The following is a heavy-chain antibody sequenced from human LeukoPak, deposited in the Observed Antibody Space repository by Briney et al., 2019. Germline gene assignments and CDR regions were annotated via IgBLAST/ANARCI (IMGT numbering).Heavy chain of an antibody. Sequence: GGSLRLSCVASGFTFSNYWMHWVRHAPGKGLVWVSRINSDGSITTYADSVKGRFTISRDNAKNTLYLQMNSLRAEETAVYYCASQYYYDSSGHYREHDYWGQGTLVTVSS. CDR1: GFTFSNYW. V-gene: IGHV3-74*01. D-gene: IGHD3-22*01. CDR2: INSDGSIT. CDR3: ASQYYYDSSGHYREHDY. J-gene: IGHJ4*02.